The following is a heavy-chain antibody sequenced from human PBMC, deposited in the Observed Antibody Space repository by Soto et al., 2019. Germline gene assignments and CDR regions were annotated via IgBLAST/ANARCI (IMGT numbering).Heavy chain of an antibody. V-gene: IGHV3-9*01. CDR3: VKDIGSSGYHP. J-gene: IGHJ4*02. CDR2: INWNSVTI. D-gene: IGHD3-22*01. CDR1: GFSFDDYA. Sequence: EVQLVESGGGLVQPGRSLRLSCTASGFSFDDYAMHWVRQAPGKGLEWVSGINWNSVTIAYADSVKGRFTISRDNAKNSLYLQMNSLRPEDTALYYCVKDIGSSGYHPWGQGTLVTVSS.